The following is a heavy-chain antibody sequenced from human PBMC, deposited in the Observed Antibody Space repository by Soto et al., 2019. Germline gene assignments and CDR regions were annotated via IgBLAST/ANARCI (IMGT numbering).Heavy chain of an antibody. V-gene: IGHV5-51*01. D-gene: IGHD2-21*01. J-gene: IGHJ6*02. Sequence: GESLKISCKGSGYSFPKYYIGWVRQMPGKDLEWMAIIYPDDSDTRYSPSFQGQVTISADKSISTAYLQWSSLKASETAMYYCVRIGFSGDCYLSYYYYGMDVWGQGTTVTVSS. CDR2: IYPDDSDT. CDR3: VRIGFSGDCYLSYYYYGMDV. CDR1: GYSFPKYY.